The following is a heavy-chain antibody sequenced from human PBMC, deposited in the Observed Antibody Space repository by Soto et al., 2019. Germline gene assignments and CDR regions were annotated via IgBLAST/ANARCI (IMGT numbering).Heavy chain of an antibody. Sequence: QVQLVQSGAEVKKPGSSAKVSCKASGGTFNTYNINWVRQAPGQGLEWMGGILPIFGTTNYAQRFQGRVTITADDSTSTAYMELSSLRSEDTAVYYCARDETGDSYYYYYGMDVWGQGTTVTVTS. CDR3: ARDETGDSYYYYYGMDV. CDR2: ILPIFGTT. V-gene: IGHV1-69*01. CDR1: GGTFNTYN. D-gene: IGHD7-27*01. J-gene: IGHJ6*02.